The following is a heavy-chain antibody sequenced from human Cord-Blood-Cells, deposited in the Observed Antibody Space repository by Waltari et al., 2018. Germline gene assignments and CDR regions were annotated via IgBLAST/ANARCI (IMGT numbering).Heavy chain of an antibody. CDR1: GGSFSGYY. J-gene: IGHJ4*02. D-gene: IGHD7-27*01. V-gene: IGHV4-34*01. CDR3: ARGPLGRGSIPNYFDY. CDR2: INHSGST. Sequence: QVQLQQWGAGLLKPSETLSLTCAVYGGSFSGYYWSWIRQPPGKGLEWIGEINHSGSTNYTPSLKSRVTISVDTSKNQFSLKLSSVTAADTAVYYCARGPLGRGSIPNYFDYWGQGTLVTVSS.